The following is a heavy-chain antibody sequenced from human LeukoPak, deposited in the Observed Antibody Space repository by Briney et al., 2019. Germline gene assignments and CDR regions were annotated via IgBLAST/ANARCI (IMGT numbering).Heavy chain of an antibody. J-gene: IGHJ4*02. CDR1: GFTVTSTY. CDR3: AREGGVKYCSAGSCSLEY. D-gene: IGHD2-15*01. CDR2: IYRDDIT. V-gene: IGHV3-66*02. Sequence: PGGSPRLSCAASGFTVTSTYMTWVRQAPGKGLEWVSLIYRDDITHHADSVKGRFTISRDNSKNTLYLQMNSLKTEDTAVYYCAREGGVKYCSAGSCSLEYWGQGTLVTVSS.